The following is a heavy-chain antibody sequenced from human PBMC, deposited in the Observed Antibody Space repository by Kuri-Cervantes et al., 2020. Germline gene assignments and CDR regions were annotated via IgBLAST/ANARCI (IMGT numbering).Heavy chain of an antibody. D-gene: IGHD3-22*01. J-gene: IGHJ4*02. V-gene: IGHV4-34*01. Sequence: GSLRLSCAVYGGSFSGYYCSWIRQPPGKGLEWIGEINLSGTTHYNPSLKSRLTISVDTSRRQFSLKLSSVTAADTAVYYCARVIPNYYDSSGGMIDYWGQGTLVTVSS. CDR2: INLSGTT. CDR1: GGSFSGYY. CDR3: ARVIPNYYDSSGGMIDY.